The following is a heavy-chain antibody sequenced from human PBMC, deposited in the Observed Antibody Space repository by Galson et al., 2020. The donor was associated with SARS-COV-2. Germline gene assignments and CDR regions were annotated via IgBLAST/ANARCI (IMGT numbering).Heavy chain of an antibody. V-gene: IGHV3-48*02. J-gene: IGHJ4*02. CDR3: SRGLSSSWPFSDF. Sequence: QAGGSLRLCCAASGFTFSSYNMNWVRQAPGKGLEWVSFITSSSTTYYADSVKGRFTISRDNAKNSLYLQMSGLRDDDTALYYCSRGLSSSWPFSDFWGQGALVTVSS. D-gene: IGHD6-13*01. CDR2: ITSSSTT. CDR1: GFTFSSYN.